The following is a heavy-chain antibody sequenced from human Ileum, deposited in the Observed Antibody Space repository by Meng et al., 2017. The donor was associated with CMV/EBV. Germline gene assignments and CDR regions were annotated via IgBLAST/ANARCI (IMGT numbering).Heavy chain of an antibody. D-gene: IGHD2-2*01. CDR2: MSYDGRNK. CDR3: AKATYHRADFDF. J-gene: IGHJ4*02. Sequence: CASSGFNFATYSMHWVRQAPGKGLEWVAVMSYDGRNKAYADSVKGRFTVSRDNYKNTLDLQMNSLRGDDTAVYYCAKATYHRADFDFWGQGTLVTVSS. V-gene: IGHV3-30*14. CDR1: GFNFATYS.